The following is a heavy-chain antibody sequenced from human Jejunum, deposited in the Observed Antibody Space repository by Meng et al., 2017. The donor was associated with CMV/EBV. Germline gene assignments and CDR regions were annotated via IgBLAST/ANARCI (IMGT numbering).Heavy chain of an antibody. CDR1: GFTFRNSA. V-gene: IGHV3-23*01. CDR3: TKGVSGPLYYFDH. CDR2: ISGSGGDK. D-gene: IGHD2-15*01. Sequence: SGFTFRNSALRLVRPALGKGLEWVSSISGSGGDKFYADSVRGRFTISRDNSKNTVYLQMNGLGAEDTAVYYCTKGVSGPLYYFDHWGQGMLVTVSS. J-gene: IGHJ4*02.